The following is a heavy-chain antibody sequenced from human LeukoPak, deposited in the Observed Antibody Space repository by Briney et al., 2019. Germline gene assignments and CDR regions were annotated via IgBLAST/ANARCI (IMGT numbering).Heavy chain of an antibody. Sequence: PGGSLRLSCAASGFTFSSYAMSWVRQAPGKGLEWVSSINNSGGGTYYADSVKGRFTISRDNSKNTLYLQMNSLRAEDTAVYYCAKGTDYGDYDLDYWGQGTLVTVSS. CDR2: INNSGGGT. CDR3: AKGTDYGDYDLDY. D-gene: IGHD4-17*01. CDR1: GFTFSSYA. V-gene: IGHV3-23*01. J-gene: IGHJ4*02.